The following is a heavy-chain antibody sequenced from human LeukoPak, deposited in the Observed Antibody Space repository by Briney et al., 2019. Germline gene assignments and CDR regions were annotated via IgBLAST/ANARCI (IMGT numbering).Heavy chain of an antibody. CDR1: GFTFSSYG. CDR3: AKRSAGVRALDY. D-gene: IGHD2-15*01. CDR2: ISYDGSNK. V-gene: IGHV3-30*18. J-gene: IGHJ4*02. Sequence: PGRSLRLSCAASGFTFSSYGMHWVRQAPGKGLEWVAVISYDGSNKYYADSVKGRFTISRDNSKNTLYLQMNSLRAEDTAVYYCAKRSAGVRALDYWGQGTLVTVSS.